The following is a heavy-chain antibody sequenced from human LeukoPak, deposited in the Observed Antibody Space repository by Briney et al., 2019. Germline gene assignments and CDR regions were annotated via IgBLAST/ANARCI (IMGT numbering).Heavy chain of an antibody. D-gene: IGHD3-10*01. CDR3: AKEHMVRGVIRRAPFDY. Sequence: GGSLRLSCAASGFTVSSNYMTWVRQAPGKGLEWLSVIYSDGSTYYADSVKGRFTISRDNSKNTLYLQMNSLRAEDTAVYYCAKEHMVRGVIRRAPFDYWGQGTLVTVSS. J-gene: IGHJ4*02. CDR2: IYSDGST. V-gene: IGHV3-53*01. CDR1: GFTVSSNY.